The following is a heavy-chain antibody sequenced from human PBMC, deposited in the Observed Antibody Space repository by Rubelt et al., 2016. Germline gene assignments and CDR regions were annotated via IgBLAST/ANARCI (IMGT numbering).Heavy chain of an antibody. J-gene: IGHJ4*02. CDR3: ATPPGVGKY. D-gene: IGHD2-8*01. Sequence: QVQLVQSGAEVKKPGASVKISCKASGYTFTSYIMHWVRQAPGQGLEWMGGIIPIFGTANYAQKFQGRVTITADESTSTAYMELSSLRSEDTAVYYCATPPGVGKYWGQGTLVTVSS. CDR2: IIPIFGTA. CDR1: GYTFTSYI. V-gene: IGHV1-69*13.